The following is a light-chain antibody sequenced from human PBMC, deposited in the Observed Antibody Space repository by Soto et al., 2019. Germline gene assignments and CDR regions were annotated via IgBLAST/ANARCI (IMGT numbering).Light chain of an antibody. CDR2: GAS. Sequence: EIVMTQSPATLSVSPGERATLSCRASPSVGSSLAWYQKKPGQAPRLLIYGASTRATGIPARFSGSGSGTEFTLTISSLQSEDFAVYYCQQYNNWWTFGQGTRVEIK. CDR3: QQYNNWWT. CDR1: PSVGSS. V-gene: IGKV3-15*01. J-gene: IGKJ1*01.